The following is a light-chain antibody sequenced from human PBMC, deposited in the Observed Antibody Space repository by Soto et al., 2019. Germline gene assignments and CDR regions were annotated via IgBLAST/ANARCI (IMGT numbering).Light chain of an antibody. CDR3: LLYYGGANWL. CDR2: STS. Sequence: QAVVTQEPSLTVSPGGTVTLTCASSTGAVTSGYYPNWFQQKPGQAPRAMIYSTSNNHSCTPARFSGSLLGGKAALTLSGVQPEDEAEYYCLLYYGGANWLFGGGTQLTVL. J-gene: IGLJ3*02. V-gene: IGLV7-43*01. CDR1: TGAVTSGYY.